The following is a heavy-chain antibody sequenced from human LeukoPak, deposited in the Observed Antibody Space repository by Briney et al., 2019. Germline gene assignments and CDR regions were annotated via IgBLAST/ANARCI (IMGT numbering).Heavy chain of an antibody. Sequence: GGSLRLSCAASGFSFSCHGMSWVRQAPGKGLEWVSGILGGAGSTYYADSVKGRFTISRDNSKNTLYLQMNSLRAEDTAVYYCAKDMVSVTSIYDYWGQGTLVTVSS. J-gene: IGHJ4*02. CDR2: ILGGAGST. CDR1: GFSFSCHG. CDR3: AKDMVSVTSIYDY. D-gene: IGHD5-18*01. V-gene: IGHV3-23*01.